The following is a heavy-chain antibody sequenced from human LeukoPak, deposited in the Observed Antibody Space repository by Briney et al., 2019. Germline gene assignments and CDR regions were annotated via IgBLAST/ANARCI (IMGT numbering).Heavy chain of an antibody. CDR3: ATPGVNDYVWGSYPTGAFDI. J-gene: IGHJ3*02. V-gene: IGHV3-23*01. CDR1: GFTFSSYA. CDR2: ISGSGGST. Sequence: GGSLRLSCAASGFTFSSYAMSWVRQAPGKGLEWVSAISGSGGSTYYADSVKGRFTISRDNSKNTLYLQMNSLRAEDTAVYYCATPGVNDYVWGSYPTGAFDIWGQGTMVTVSS. D-gene: IGHD3-16*02.